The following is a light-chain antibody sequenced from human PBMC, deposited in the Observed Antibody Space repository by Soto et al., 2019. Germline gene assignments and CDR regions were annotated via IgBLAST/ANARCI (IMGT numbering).Light chain of an antibody. CDR2: DVS. CDR1: SGDVGSYNL. CDR3: CSYAGTSRGV. J-gene: IGLJ1*01. V-gene: IGLV2-23*02. Sequence: QSVLTQPASVSGSPGQSITISCTGTSGDVGSYNLVSWYQQHPGEAPKLMIYDVSKRPSGVSIRFSGSKSDNTASLTISGLQAEDESDYYCCSYAGTSRGVCGTGTKVTVL.